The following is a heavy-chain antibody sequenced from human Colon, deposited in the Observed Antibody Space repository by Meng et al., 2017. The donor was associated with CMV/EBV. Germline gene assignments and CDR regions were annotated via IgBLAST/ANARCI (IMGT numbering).Heavy chain of an antibody. D-gene: IGHD7-27*01. Sequence: EVQLVESGGGLVQPGGSLRLSCAASGFTFSSYWMHWVRQVPGKVLVWVSRIDTDGRTTSYADSVKGRFTISRDNAKNTLFLQMSSLRVDDTAIYYCTKDLTGEKDYWGQGTLVTVAS. V-gene: IGHV3-74*01. CDR3: TKDLTGEKDY. CDR1: GFTFSSYW. CDR2: IDTDGRTT. J-gene: IGHJ4*02.